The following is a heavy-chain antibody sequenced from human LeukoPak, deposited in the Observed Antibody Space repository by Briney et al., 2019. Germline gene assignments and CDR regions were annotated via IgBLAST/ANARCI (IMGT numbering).Heavy chain of an antibody. CDR1: GFTFSSYT. D-gene: IGHD3-10*01. V-gene: IGHV3-23*01. J-gene: IGHJ4*02. Sequence: PGGSLRLSCATSGFTFSSYTMSWVRQAPGKGLEWVSAISGSGGSTYYADSVKGRFTISRDNSKNTLYPQMNSLRAEDTAVYYCAKGTERYREVSSFDSWGQGTQVTVSS. CDR2: ISGSGGST. CDR3: AKGTERYREVSSFDS.